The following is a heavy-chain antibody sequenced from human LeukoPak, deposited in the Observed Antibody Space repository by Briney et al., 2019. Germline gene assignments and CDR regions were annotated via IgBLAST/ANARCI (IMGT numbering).Heavy chain of an antibody. Sequence: PSETLSLTCTVSGGSISSYYWSWIRQPPGKGLKWIGYIYYSGSTNYNPSLKSRVTISVDTSKNQFSLKLSSVTAADTAVYYCARAVYYYDSGGYYYYYFDYWGQGTLVTVSS. CDR1: GGSISSYY. V-gene: IGHV4-59*01. CDR2: IYYSGST. D-gene: IGHD3-22*01. CDR3: ARAVYYYDSGGYYYYYFDY. J-gene: IGHJ4*02.